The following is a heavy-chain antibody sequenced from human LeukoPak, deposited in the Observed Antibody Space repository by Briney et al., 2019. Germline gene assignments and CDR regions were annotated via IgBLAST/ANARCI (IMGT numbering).Heavy chain of an antibody. Sequence: PGGSLRLSCAASGFTFSTYAMRWVRQAPGKGLEWVSSIRGSGDATYYADSVKGRFTISRDNSKNTLYLQMNSLRAEDTAVYYCADSNYWYPNDYWGQGTLVTVSS. CDR3: ADSNYWYPNDY. CDR1: GFTFSTYA. J-gene: IGHJ4*02. V-gene: IGHV3-23*01. D-gene: IGHD4-11*01. CDR2: IRGSGDAT.